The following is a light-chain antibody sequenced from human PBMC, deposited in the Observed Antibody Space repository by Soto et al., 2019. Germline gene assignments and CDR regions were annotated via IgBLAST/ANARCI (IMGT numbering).Light chain of an antibody. Sequence: EIVMTQSPATLSVSPGERATLSCRASQSINSKLAWYQHKPGQAPRLLIFGASTRATGVPARFSGGRSGTNFTLTISSLQSEDLAVYFCQQYDNWPPYSFGQGTKLEIK. CDR2: GAS. J-gene: IGKJ2*01. CDR1: QSINSK. V-gene: IGKV3-15*01. CDR3: QQYDNWPPYS.